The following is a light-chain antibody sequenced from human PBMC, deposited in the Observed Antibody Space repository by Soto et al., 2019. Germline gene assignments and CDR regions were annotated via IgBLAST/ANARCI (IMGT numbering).Light chain of an antibody. Sequence: QSVLTQPPSVSAAPGQKVSISCSGSSSNIESNYVSWYQQLPGAAPKLLIFDNNKRPSGIPDRFSGSKSGTSATLGITGLQTGDDADYYCETWDSSLSGVVFGGGTKLTVL. V-gene: IGLV1-51*01. CDR3: ETWDSSLSGVV. CDR1: SSNIESNY. CDR2: DNN. J-gene: IGLJ2*01.